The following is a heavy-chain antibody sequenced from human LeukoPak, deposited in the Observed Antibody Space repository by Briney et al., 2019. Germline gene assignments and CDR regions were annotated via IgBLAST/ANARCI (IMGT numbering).Heavy chain of an antibody. J-gene: IGHJ3*02. CDR2: IGTAGDT. CDR3: ARLRDDAFDI. Sequence: PGGSLRLSCAASGFTICIYDMHWVRQATGKGLEWVSAIGTAGDTYYPASVKGRFTISREKAKNSLYLQMNSLRAGDTAVYYCARLRDDAFDIGGQGTMVTVSA. D-gene: IGHD4-17*01. CDR1: GFTICIYD. V-gene: IGHV3-13*04.